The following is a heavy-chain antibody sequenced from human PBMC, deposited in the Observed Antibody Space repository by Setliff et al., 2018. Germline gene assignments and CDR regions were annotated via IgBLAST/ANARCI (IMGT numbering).Heavy chain of an antibody. V-gene: IGHV3-48*04. Sequence: PGGSLRLSCAAPGFTFSTYGLNWVRQAPGKGLEWISYLNNDGTTIYYADSVRGRFTISRDNARDSLYLQMNSLRAEDMAVYYCVRDTTSGWMLTNWGQGTLVTVSS. CDR2: LNNDGTTI. CDR1: GFTFSTYG. CDR3: VRDTTSGWMLTN. D-gene: IGHD6-25*01. J-gene: IGHJ4*02.